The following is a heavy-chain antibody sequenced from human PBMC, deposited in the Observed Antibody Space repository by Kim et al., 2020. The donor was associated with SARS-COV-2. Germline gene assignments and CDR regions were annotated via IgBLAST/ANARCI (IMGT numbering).Heavy chain of an antibody. J-gene: IGHJ6*02. D-gene: IGHD1-26*01. Sequence: GGSLRLSCAASGITFNDYTMNWVRQAPGKGLEWVSSISSSSRYIYYGDSVKGRFTISRDNARKSLYLQMNSLTAEDAAIYYWARARATTVYYSAMYVGGQGPTVSVSS. V-gene: IGHV3-21*01. CDR2: ISSSSRYI. CDR1: GITFNDYT. CDR3: ARARATTVYYSAMYV.